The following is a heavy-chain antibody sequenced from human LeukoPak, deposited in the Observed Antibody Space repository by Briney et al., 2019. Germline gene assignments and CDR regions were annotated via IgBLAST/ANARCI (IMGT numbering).Heavy chain of an antibody. CDR2: INWNGDST. J-gene: IGHJ3*02. V-gene: IGHV3-20*04. D-gene: IGHD2-2*02. CDR3: ARCSRSSTDCYSEFDI. CDR1: GFTFDDYG. Sequence: GGSLRLSCAASGFTFDDYGMSWVRQGLGKGLDWVSAINWNGDSTGYADSVRGRFTISRDNAKNSLYLQMNSLRAEDTALYYCARCSRSSTDCYSEFDIWGQGTMVTVSS.